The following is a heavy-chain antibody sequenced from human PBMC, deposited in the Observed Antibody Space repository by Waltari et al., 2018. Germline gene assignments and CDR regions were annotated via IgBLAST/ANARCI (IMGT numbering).Heavy chain of an antibody. J-gene: IGHJ4*02. CDR1: GFIFSAYG. CDR3: AQDLRQLDAFDN. D-gene: IGHD6-6*01. V-gene: IGHV3-23*01. CDR2: SSGDRT. Sequence: EVELLESGGGLAQPGGSLRLSCAASGFIFSAYGMSWVRQAPGKGLEWVAGSSGDRTYYADSVKGRFTISRDNSKNTLYLQMGSLRAEDTAVYYCAQDLRQLDAFDNWGQGALVTVSS.